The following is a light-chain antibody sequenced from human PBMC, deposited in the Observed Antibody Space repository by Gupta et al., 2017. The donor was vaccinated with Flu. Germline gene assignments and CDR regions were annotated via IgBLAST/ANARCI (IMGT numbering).Light chain of an antibody. V-gene: IGLV6-57*01. CDR1: SGSIASNF. Sequence: FLLPQPPSVSASPVPPVTISCTRSSGSIASNFVQWSQQRPGSSPTNVIYEDNHRPSGVPDRFSGSIESSSNAAALTISVRKNDDEADYYWQCEDSNNWVFGGGTKLTVL. CDR2: EDN. J-gene: IGLJ3*02. CDR3: QCEDSNNWV.